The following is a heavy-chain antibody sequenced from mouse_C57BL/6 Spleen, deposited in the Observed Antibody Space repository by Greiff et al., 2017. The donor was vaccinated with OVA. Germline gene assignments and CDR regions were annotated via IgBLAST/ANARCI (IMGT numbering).Heavy chain of an antibody. J-gene: IGHJ1*03. Sequence: QVQLQQPGTELVKPGASVKLSCKASGYTFTSYWLHWVKQRPGQGLEWIGNINPSNGGTNYNEKFKSKATLTVDKSSSTAYMQLSSLTSEDSAVYYCAPTTVVARYFDVWGTGTTVTVSS. CDR2: INPSNGGT. CDR1: GYTFTSYW. D-gene: IGHD1-1*01. CDR3: APTTVVARYFDV. V-gene: IGHV1-53*01.